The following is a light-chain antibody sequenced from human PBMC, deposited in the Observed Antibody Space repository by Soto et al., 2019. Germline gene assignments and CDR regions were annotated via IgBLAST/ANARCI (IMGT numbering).Light chain of an antibody. J-gene: IGKJ1*01. V-gene: IGKV3D-15*01. Sequence: EIVITHSPATLSVSPGGRATLSCRASQSVNSNLAWYQQKPGQAPRLLIYGASSRATGIPDRFSGSGSGTDFTLTISSLQPEDFATYYCQQANSFPVAFGQGTKVDIK. CDR3: QQANSFPVA. CDR2: GAS. CDR1: QSVNSN.